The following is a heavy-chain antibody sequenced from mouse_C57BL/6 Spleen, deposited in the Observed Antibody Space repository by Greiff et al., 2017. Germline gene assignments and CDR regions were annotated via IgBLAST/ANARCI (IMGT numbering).Heavy chain of an antibody. CDR1: GYSITSGYY. CDR2: ISYDGSN. CDR3: ASLLLRYQGFAY. V-gene: IGHV3-6*01. D-gene: IGHD1-1*01. Sequence: EVQLQESGPGLVKPSQSLSLTCSVTGYSITSGYYWNWIRQFPGNKLEWMGYISYDGSNNYNPSLKNRISITRDTSKNQFFLKLNSVTTEDTATYYCASLLLRYQGFAYWGQGTLVTVSA. J-gene: IGHJ3*01.